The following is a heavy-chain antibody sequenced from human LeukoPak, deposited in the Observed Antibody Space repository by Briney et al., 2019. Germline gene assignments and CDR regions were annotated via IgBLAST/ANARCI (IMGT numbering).Heavy chain of an antibody. CDR1: GYTFTSYG. CDR2: INPNSGGT. J-gene: IGHJ4*02. V-gene: IGHV1-2*06. Sequence: ASVKVSCKASGYTFTSYGISWVRQAPGQGLEWMGRINPNSGGTNYAQKFQGRVTMTRDTSISTAYMELSRLRSDDTAVYYCARDRRTARLFDYWGQGTLVTVSS. CDR3: ARDRRTARLFDY. D-gene: IGHD6-6*01.